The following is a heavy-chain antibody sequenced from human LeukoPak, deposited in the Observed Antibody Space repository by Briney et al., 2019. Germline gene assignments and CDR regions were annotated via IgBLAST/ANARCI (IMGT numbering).Heavy chain of an antibody. V-gene: IGHV3-21*01. CDR3: ARAFIAAAGRGSFDI. CDR2: ISSSSSYI. Sequence: GGSLRLSCAASGFTFSSYSMNWVRQAPGKGLEWVSSISSSSSYIYYADSVKGRFTISRDNAKNSLYLQMNSLRAEDTAVYYCARAFIAAAGRGSFDIWGQGTMVTVSS. CDR1: GFTFSSYS. J-gene: IGHJ3*02. D-gene: IGHD6-13*01.